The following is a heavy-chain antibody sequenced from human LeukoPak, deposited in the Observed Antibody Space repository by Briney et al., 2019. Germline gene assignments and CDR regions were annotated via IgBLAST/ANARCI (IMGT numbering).Heavy chain of an antibody. CDR1: GGSISSYY. CDR3: ARERLVGPYFDY. J-gene: IGHJ4*02. D-gene: IGHD2-2*01. V-gene: IGHV4-59*01. CDR2: IYYSGST. Sequence: PSETLSLTCTVSGGSISSYYWSWVRQPPGKGLEWIGYIYYSGSTNYNPSLKSRVTISVDTSKNQFSLKLSSVTAADTPVYYCARERLVGPYFDYWGQGTLVTVSS.